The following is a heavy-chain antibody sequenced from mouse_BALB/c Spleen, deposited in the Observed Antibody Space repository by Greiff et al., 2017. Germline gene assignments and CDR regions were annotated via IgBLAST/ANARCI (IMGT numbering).Heavy chain of an antibody. J-gene: IGHJ1*01. CDR3: ARRAPYDYDGEDWYFDV. CDR2: IYWDDDK. V-gene: IGHV8-12*01. D-gene: IGHD2-4*01. CDR1: GFSLSTSGMG. Sequence: QVTLKESGPGILQPSQTLSLTCSFSGFSLSTSGMGVSWIRQPSGKGLEWLAHIYWDDDKRYNPSLKSRLTISKDTSRNQVFLKITSVDTADTATYYCARRAPYDYDGEDWYFDVWGAGTTVTVSS.